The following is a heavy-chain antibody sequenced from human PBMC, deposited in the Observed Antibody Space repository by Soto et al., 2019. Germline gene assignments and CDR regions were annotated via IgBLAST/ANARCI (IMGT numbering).Heavy chain of an antibody. CDR2: ISGSGGST. V-gene: IGHV3-23*01. D-gene: IGHD7-27*01. Sequence: EVQLLESGGGLVQPGGSLRLSCAASGFTFSSYAMSWVRQAPGKGLEWVSAISGSGGSTYYADSVKGRFTISRDNSKTTLYRQMNSLRAEDTAVYYCAKALARSGYYFDYWGQGTLVTVSS. CDR3: AKALARSGYYFDY. J-gene: IGHJ4*02. CDR1: GFTFSSYA.